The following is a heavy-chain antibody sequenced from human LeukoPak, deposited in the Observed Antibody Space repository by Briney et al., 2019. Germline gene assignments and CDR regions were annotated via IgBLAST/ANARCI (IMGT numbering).Heavy chain of an antibody. J-gene: IGHJ6*04. CDR1: GITFSTYA. D-gene: IGHD3-3*01. CDR3: AKDGGGLFAARWMDV. V-gene: IGHV3-23*01. CDR2: INNAGAAT. Sequence: GGSVRLSCAASGITFSTYAMSWVRQAPGKGLEWVSTINNAGAATYYADSVKGRFTISRDNSKNTLYLQMNSLRAEDTAVYYCAKDGGGLFAARWMDVWGKGTTVTVSS.